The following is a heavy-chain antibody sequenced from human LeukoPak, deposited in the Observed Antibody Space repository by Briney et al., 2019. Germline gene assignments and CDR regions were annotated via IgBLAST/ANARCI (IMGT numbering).Heavy chain of an antibody. V-gene: IGHV3-66*01. Sequence: GGSLRLSCAASGFTVSSNYMSWVRQAPGKGLEWVSVIYSGGSTYYADSVKGRFTISRDNSKNTLYLQMNSLRAEDTAVYYCARGDPPGCSGGSCYGHYWGQGTLVTVSS. CDR3: ARGDPPGCSGGSCYGHY. J-gene: IGHJ4*02. CDR1: GFTVSSNY. D-gene: IGHD2-15*01. CDR2: IYSGGST.